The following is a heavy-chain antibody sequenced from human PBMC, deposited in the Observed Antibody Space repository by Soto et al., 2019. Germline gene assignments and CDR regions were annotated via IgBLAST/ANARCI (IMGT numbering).Heavy chain of an antibody. CDR2: ISSRSSYI. V-gene: IGHV3-21*01. Sequence: EVQLVESGGGLVKPGGSLRLSCAASGFTFSIYSISWVRQAPGKGLEWVSSISSRSSYIYYADSVKGRFTISRDNAKNSLYLQMNSLRAEDTAVYDCARSPGRDGYNHFEYWGQGTLVTVSS. D-gene: IGHD5-12*01. J-gene: IGHJ4*02. CDR3: ARSPGRDGYNHFEY. CDR1: GFTFSIYS.